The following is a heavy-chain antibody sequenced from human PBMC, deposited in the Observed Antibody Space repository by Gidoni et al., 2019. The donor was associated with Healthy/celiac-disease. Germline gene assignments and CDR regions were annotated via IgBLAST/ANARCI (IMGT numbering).Heavy chain of an antibody. CDR1: GFTSSSYW. D-gene: IGHD3-22*01. Sequence: EVQLVESGGGLVQPGGSLRLSCAASGFTSSSYWMGWVRQAPGKGLEWVANIKQDGSEKYYVDSVKGRFTISRDNAKNSLYLQMNSLRAEDTAVYYCARDRDLYYDSSGYHYWGQGTLVTVSS. CDR2: IKQDGSEK. V-gene: IGHV3-7*04. CDR3: ARDRDLYYDSSGYHY. J-gene: IGHJ4*02.